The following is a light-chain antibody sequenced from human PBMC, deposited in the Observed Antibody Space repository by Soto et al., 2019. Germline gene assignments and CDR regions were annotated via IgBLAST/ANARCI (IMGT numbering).Light chain of an antibody. CDR1: SSNIGSNT. CDR3: VAWDDSLNGYVV. J-gene: IGLJ2*01. Sequence: QSVLTQPPSASGTPGQRVTISCSGSSSNIGSNTVNWYKQLPGTAPKLVIYNNNQRPSGVPKRFSGSKSGTSASLAISGLQSEDEADYYCVAWDDSLNGYVVFGGGTKVTVL. V-gene: IGLV1-44*01. CDR2: NNN.